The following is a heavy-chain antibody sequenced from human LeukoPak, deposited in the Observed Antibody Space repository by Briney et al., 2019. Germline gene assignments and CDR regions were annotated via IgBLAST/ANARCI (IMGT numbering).Heavy chain of an antibody. Sequence: SETLSLTCAVYGGSFSGYYWSWIRQPPGKGLEWIGEINHSGSTNYNPSLKSRVTISVDTSKNQFSLKLSSVTAADTAVYYCARGSSGWYLDYWGQGTLVTVSS. D-gene: IGHD6-19*01. V-gene: IGHV4-34*01. CDR1: GGSFSGYY. CDR3: ARGSSGWYLDY. J-gene: IGHJ4*02. CDR2: INHSGST.